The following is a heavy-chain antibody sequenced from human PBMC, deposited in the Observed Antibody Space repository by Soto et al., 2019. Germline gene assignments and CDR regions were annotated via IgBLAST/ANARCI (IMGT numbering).Heavy chain of an antibody. V-gene: IGHV3-74*01. D-gene: IGHD2-2*01. CDR1: GFTFSSYW. CDR2: INSDGSST. Sequence: SLRLSCAASGFTFSSYWMHWVRQAPGKGLVWVSRINSDGSSTSYADSVKGRFTISRDNAKNTLYLQMNSLRTEDTAVYYCARGWILLVPAAIENWFDPWGQGTLVTVSS. J-gene: IGHJ5*02. CDR3: ARGWILLVPAAIENWFDP.